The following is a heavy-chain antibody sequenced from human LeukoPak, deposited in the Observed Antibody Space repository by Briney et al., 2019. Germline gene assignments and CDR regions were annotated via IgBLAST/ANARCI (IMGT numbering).Heavy chain of an antibody. J-gene: IGHJ3*02. D-gene: IGHD3-22*01. V-gene: IGHV4-59*08. CDR1: GGSISGYY. CDR2: MYYSGST. Sequence: KPSETLSLTCTVSGGSISGYYWSWIRQSPGKGLLWIGYMYYSGSTNYNPSLKSRVTMSVDMSKNQFSLKLSSVTAADTALYYCARHFTYYYDSSGYPRDAFDIWGQGTMVTVSS. CDR3: ARHFTYYYDSSGYPRDAFDI.